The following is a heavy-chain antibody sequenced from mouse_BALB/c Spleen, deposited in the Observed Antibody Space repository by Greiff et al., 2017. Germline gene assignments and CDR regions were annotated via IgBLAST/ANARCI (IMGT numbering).Heavy chain of an antibody. D-gene: IGHD2-1*01. CDR3: AREGGNYGAMDY. J-gene: IGHJ4*01. CDR1: GFTFSSFG. V-gene: IGHV5-17*02. Sequence: EVQLQQSGGGLVQPGGSRKLSCAASGFTFSSFGMHWVRQAPEKGLEWVAYISSGSSTIYYADTVKGRFTISRDNPKNTLFLQMTSLRSEDTAMYYCAREGGNYGAMDYWGQGTSVTVSS. CDR2: ISSGSSTI.